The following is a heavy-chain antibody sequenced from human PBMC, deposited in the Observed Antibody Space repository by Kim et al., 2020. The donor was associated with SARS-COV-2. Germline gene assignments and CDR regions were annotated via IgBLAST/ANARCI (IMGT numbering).Heavy chain of an antibody. V-gene: IGHV4-59*01. D-gene: IGHD3-16*02. CDR1: GGSISSYY. CDR3: ARGLHMITFGGVIANFDY. Sequence: SETLSLTCTVSGGSISSYYWSWIRQPPGKGLEWIGYIYYSGSTNYNPSLKSRVTISVDTSKNQFSLKLSSVTAADTAVYYCARGLHMITFGGVIANFDY. CDR2: IYYSGST. J-gene: IGHJ4*01.